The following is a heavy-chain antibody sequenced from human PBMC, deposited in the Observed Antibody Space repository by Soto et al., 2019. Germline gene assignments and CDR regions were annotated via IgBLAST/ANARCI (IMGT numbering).Heavy chain of an antibody. CDR1: GCTLSNYA. J-gene: IGHJ6*02. CDR2: ISSDSRYI. D-gene: IGHD2-15*01. CDR3: ARIKLVDFFFINVDVYDMDV. Sequence: PGGSLRLSCAASGCTLSNYAVNWVSQAPGKGLEWVSYISSDSRYIYHGDSVKGRFTISRDNARNSVYLQMNSLRDEDTAVYYCARIKLVDFFFINVDVYDMDVWGQGTPVTVSS. V-gene: IGHV3-48*02.